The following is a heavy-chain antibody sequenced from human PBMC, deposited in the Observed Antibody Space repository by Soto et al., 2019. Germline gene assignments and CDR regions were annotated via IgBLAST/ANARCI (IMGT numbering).Heavy chain of an antibody. CDR3: ATRGSAAYYGSGSYYKAEIFDP. CDR2: IYYSGST. V-gene: IGHV4-31*03. CDR1: GGSISSGGYY. J-gene: IGHJ5*02. D-gene: IGHD3-10*01. Sequence: PSETLSLTCTFSGGSISSGGYYWSWIRQHPGKGLEWIGYIYYSGSTYYNPSLKSRVTISVDTSKNQFSLKLSSVTAADTAVYYCATRGSAAYYGSGSYYKAEIFDPWGQGTLVTVSS.